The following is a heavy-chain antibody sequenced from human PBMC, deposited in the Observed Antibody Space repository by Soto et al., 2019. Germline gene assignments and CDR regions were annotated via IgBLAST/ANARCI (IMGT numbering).Heavy chain of an antibody. CDR2: LIPIFGTA. CDR1: GGTFSSYA. J-gene: IGHJ2*01. Sequence: QVQLVQSGAEVKKPGSSVKVSCKASGGTFSSYAISWVRQAPGQGLEWMGGLIPIFGTANYAQKFQCRVTITADESTSTAYRELSSLRSEDTAVYYCARIGYSYWYFDLWGRGTLVTVSS. CDR3: ARIGYSYWYFDL. D-gene: IGHD5-18*01. V-gene: IGHV1-69*01.